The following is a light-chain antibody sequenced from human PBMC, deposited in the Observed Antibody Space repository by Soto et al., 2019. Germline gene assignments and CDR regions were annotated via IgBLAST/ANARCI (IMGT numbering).Light chain of an antibody. V-gene: IGKV3-15*01. CDR1: QSVSSN. CDR3: QQYNNWPPWA. Sequence: EIVMTQSPATLSVSPGERATLSCRASQSVSSNLASYQQKPGQAPRLLIYGASTRATGIPARFSGSGSGTEFTLTISSLQSEDFAVYYCQQYNNWPPWAFCQGTKVEIK. J-gene: IGKJ1*01. CDR2: GAS.